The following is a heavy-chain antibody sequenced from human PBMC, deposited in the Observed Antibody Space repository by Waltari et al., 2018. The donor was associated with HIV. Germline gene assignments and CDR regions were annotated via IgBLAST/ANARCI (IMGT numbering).Heavy chain of an antibody. J-gene: IGHJ4*01. CDR1: GGSIGSSSYY. CDR3: ARATRGGCSSPSCNIDY. Sequence: QLQLQESGPGLVKPSETLSLTCTVSGGSIGSSSYYWGWIRQPPGKGLEWIGTISYSGSTYYNPSLKSRVTISVDTSKNQFFLKLSSVTAADTAVYYCARATRGGCSSPSCNIDYWGHGTLVTVSS. CDR2: ISYSGST. D-gene: IGHD2-2*01. V-gene: IGHV4-39*07.